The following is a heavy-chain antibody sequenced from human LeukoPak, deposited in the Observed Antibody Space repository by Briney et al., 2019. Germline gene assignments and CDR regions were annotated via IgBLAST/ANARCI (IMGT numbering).Heavy chain of an antibody. CDR3: ARAPYLYYYGSGSPRRWFDP. D-gene: IGHD3-10*01. V-gene: IGHV4-30-4*01. Sequence: PSQTLSLTCTVSGGSISSGDYYWSWIRQPPGKGLEWIGYIYYSGSTYYNPSLKSRVTISVDTSKNQFSLKLSSVTAADTAVYYCARAPYLYYYGSGSPRRWFDPWGQGTLVTVSS. CDR1: GGSISSGDYY. CDR2: IYYSGST. J-gene: IGHJ5*02.